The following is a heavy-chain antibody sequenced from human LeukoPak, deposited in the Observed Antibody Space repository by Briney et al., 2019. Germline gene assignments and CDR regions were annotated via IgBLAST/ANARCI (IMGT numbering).Heavy chain of an antibody. Sequence: ASVKVSCKASGYTFTGYYMHWVRQAPGQGLEWMGWINPNSGGTNYAQKFQGRVTMTRDTSISTAYMELSRLRSDDTAVYYCARVAGYDSSGYRDYWGQGTLVTVSS. D-gene: IGHD3-22*01. CDR3: ARVAGYDSSGYRDY. V-gene: IGHV1-2*02. CDR1: GYTFTGYY. CDR2: INPNSGGT. J-gene: IGHJ4*02.